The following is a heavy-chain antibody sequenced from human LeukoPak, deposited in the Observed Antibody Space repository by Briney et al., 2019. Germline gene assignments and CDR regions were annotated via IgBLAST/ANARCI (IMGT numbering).Heavy chain of an antibody. CDR1: TVTFSGYS. V-gene: IGHV3-48*02. J-gene: IGHJ4*02. CDR3: ARILGFTLDY. CDR2: IEDSGTTT. Sequence: GRSLRLSCAASTVTFSGYSMNWVRQAPGKGLEWVSYIEDSGTTTYYADSVKGRFTIARDDAKNSLYLQMDSLRDEDTAVYYCARILGFTLDYWGQGTLVTVSS.